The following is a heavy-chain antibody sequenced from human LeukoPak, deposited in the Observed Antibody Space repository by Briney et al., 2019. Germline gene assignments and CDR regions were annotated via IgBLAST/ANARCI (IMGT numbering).Heavy chain of an antibody. D-gene: IGHD2-2*01. CDR1: GFTFSDYY. CDR3: ARNGCCSSTSCYGLDY. V-gene: IGHV3-11*01. Sequence: GGSLRLSCAASGFTFSDYYMSWIRQAPGKGLEWVSYISSSGSTIYYADSVKGRFTISRDNAKNSLYLQMNSLRAEDTAVYYCARNGCCSSTSCYGLDYWGQGTLVTVSS. CDR2: ISSSGSTI. J-gene: IGHJ4*02.